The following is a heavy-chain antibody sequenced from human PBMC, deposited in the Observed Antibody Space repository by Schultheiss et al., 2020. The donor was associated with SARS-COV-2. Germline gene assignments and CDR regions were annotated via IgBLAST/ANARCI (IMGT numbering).Heavy chain of an antibody. V-gene: IGHV4-59*08. CDR1: GGSFSGYY. Sequence: SETLSLTCAVYGGSFSGYYWSWIRQPPGKGLEWIGYIYYSGSTYYNPSLKSRVTISVDTSKNQFSLKVNSVTAADTAIYYCARGGFTYDSGWFDPWGQGILVTVSS. CDR3: ARGGFTYDSGWFDP. CDR2: IYYSGST. D-gene: IGHD3-10*01. J-gene: IGHJ5*02.